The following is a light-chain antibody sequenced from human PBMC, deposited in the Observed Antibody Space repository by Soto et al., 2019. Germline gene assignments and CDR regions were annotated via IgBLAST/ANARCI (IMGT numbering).Light chain of an antibody. V-gene: IGLV2-14*01. CDR1: SSDVGGYNF. Sequence: QSALTQPPSASGSPGQSVAISCTGTSSDVGGYNFVSWYQQRPGKAPKLLIYEVINRPSGVSNRFSGSKSGNTASLTISGLQAEDEANYYCSSYTSTTTRVFGTGTKLTVL. CDR2: EVI. J-gene: IGLJ1*01. CDR3: SSYTSTTTRV.